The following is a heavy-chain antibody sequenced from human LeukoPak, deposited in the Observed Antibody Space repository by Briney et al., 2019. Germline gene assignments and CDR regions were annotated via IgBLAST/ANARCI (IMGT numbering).Heavy chain of an antibody. J-gene: IGHJ6*02. CDR2: ISYDGSNK. CDR3: ARGAHCSGGSCYSWDYYGMDV. Sequence: GRSLRLSCAASGLTFSSYAMHWVRQAPGKGLEWVAVISYDGSNKYYADSVKGRFTISRDNSKNTLYLQMNSLRAEDTAVYYCARGAHCSGGSCYSWDYYGMDVWGQGTTVTGSS. CDR1: GLTFSSYA. V-gene: IGHV3-30-3*01. D-gene: IGHD2-15*01.